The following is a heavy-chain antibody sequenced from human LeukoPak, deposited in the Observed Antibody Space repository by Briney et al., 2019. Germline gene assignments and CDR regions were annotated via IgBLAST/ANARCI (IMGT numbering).Heavy chain of an antibody. CDR2: INPSGGST. D-gene: IGHD3-16*01. J-gene: IGHJ6*02. V-gene: IGHV1-46*01. Sequence: ASVTVSFKASGYTFTIYYMHWVRQAPGQGLEWMGIINPSGGSTSYAQKFQGRVTMTRDTSTSTVYMELSSLRSEDTAVYYCARDSPGGGMDVWGQGTTVTVSS. CDR1: GYTFTIYY. CDR3: ARDSPGGGMDV.